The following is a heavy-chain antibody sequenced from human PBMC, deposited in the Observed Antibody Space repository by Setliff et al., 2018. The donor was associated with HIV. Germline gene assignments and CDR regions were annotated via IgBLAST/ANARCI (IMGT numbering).Heavy chain of an antibody. D-gene: IGHD3-3*01. CDR2: IYFTGNT. CDR1: GGSISNYY. CDR3: ARSKTFYDFWGGYYTHGAFKI. V-gene: IGHV4-59*12. Sequence: SETLSLTCTVSGGSISNYYWSWIRQPPGKGLEWIGYIYFTGNTNYNPSLKSRVTISVDTSKNQFSLNLTPVTAADTAVYYCARSKTFYDFWGGYYTHGAFKIWGLGTMVTGSS. J-gene: IGHJ3*02.